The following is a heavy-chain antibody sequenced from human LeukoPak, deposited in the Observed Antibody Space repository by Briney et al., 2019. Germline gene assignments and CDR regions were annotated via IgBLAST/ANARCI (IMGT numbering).Heavy chain of an antibody. D-gene: IGHD4-17*01. V-gene: IGHV4-4*07. CDR1: GGSISSYY. Sequence: PSETLSLTCTVSGGSISSYYWSWIRQPAGKGLEWIGCIYTSGSTNYNPSLKSRVTMSGDTSKNHFSLKLSSVTAADTAVYYCARHRLYGAYFDYWGQGTLVTVSS. CDR3: ARHRLYGAYFDY. J-gene: IGHJ4*02. CDR2: IYTSGST.